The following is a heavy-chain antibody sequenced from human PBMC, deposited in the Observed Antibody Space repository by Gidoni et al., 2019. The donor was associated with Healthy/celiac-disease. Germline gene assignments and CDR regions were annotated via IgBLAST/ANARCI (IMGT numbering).Heavy chain of an antibody. Sequence: QVTFKESGPVLVKPTETLTLTCTVSGFSLRHARMGVSWIRQPPGKALKWLAHIFSNDEKSYSTSLKSRLTISKDTSKSQVVLTMNNMDPVDTATYYCARIQSSSWFGSWFDPWGQGTLVNVSS. J-gene: IGHJ5*02. D-gene: IGHD6-13*01. CDR2: IFSNDEK. CDR3: ARIQSSSWFGSWFDP. CDR1: GFSLRHARMG. V-gene: IGHV2-26*01.